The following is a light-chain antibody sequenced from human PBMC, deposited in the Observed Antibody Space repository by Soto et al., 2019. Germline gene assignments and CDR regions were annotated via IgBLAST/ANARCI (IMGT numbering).Light chain of an antibody. CDR1: QSVLSSSNNKNY. J-gene: IGKJ1*01. CDR3: QQYNSWPWT. CDR2: WAS. V-gene: IGKV4-1*01. Sequence: DIVMTQSPDSLAVSLGERATINCKSSQSVLSSSNNKNYLAWYQQKPGQLPKVLIYWASTRESGVPDRFSGSGSGTDFTLTISSLQAEDVAVYYCQQYNSWPWTFGQGTKVEMK.